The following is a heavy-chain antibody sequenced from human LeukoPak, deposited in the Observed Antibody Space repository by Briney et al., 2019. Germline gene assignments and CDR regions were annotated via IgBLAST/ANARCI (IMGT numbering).Heavy chain of an antibody. CDR2: INPSGGST. CDR3: ARDLEYSGSPGAFDI. Sequence: PGGSLRLSCAASGYTFTSYYMHWVRQAPGQGLEWMGIINPSGGSTSYAQKFQGRVTMTRDTSTSTVYMELSSLRSEDTAVYYCARDLEYSGSPGAFDIWGQGTMVTVSS. V-gene: IGHV1-46*01. D-gene: IGHD1-26*01. J-gene: IGHJ3*02. CDR1: GYTFTSYY.